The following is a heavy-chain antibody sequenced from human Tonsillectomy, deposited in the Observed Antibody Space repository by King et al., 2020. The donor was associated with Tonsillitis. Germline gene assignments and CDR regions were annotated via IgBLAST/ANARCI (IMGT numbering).Heavy chain of an antibody. J-gene: IGHJ2*01. Sequence: LQLQESGPGLVKPSETLSLTCTVSGGSISSSSYYWGWIRQPPGKGLEWIGSIYYTGSTYYNPSLKSRVTISVDTSKNQFSLKLSSVTAADTAVYYCAITAAIEVVVAATWYFDLWGRGTLVTVSS. CDR2: IYYTGST. CDR3: AITAAIEVVVAATWYFDL. V-gene: IGHV4-39*01. D-gene: IGHD2-15*01. CDR1: GGSISSSSYY.